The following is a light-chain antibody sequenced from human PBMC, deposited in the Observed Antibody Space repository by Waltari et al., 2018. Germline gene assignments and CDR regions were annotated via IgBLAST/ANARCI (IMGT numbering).Light chain of an antibody. V-gene: IGLV2-14*01. CDR3: SSYTTSSAPGV. CDR1: DSDVGAYDF. J-gene: IGLJ1*01. CDR2: EVS. Sequence: QSALTQPASVSGAPGQSITISCSGTDSDVGAYDFVSWYQQHPGKAPHLIIYEVSNRPSGISKLFSASKSGNTASLTISGLQAEDEADYYCSSYTTSSAPGVFGTGTRVTVL.